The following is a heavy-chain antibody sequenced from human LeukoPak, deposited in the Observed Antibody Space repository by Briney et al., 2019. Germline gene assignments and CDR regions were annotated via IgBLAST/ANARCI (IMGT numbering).Heavy chain of an antibody. J-gene: IGHJ5*02. CDR1: GGSISSYY. Sequence: SETLSLTCTVPGGSISSYYWSWIRQPPGKGLEWIGYIYYSGSTNYNPSLKSRVTISVDTSKNQFSLKLSSVTAADTAVYYCARTQLPAAPRGNWFDPWGQGTLVTVSS. V-gene: IGHV4-59*01. D-gene: IGHD2-2*01. CDR3: ARTQLPAAPRGNWFDP. CDR2: IYYSGST.